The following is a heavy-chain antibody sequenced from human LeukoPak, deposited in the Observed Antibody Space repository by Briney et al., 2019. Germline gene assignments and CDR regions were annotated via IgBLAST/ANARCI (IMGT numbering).Heavy chain of an antibody. CDR2: IRYDGSKK. CDR3: AKDPIVAH. D-gene: IGHD3-22*01. J-gene: IGHJ4*02. CDR1: GFIFNTYG. Sequence: GGSLRLACAASGFIFNTYGMHWVRQAPGKGLEWVAFIRYDGSKKYYADSVKGRFTISRDNSKNTLYLQMNSLRAEGTAVYYCAKDPIVAHWGQGTLVTVSS. V-gene: IGHV3-30*02.